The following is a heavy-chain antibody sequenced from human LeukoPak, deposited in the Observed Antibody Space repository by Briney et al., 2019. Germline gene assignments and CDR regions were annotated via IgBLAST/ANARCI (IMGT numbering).Heavy chain of an antibody. J-gene: IGHJ5*02. CDR3: ARTMSRSTKWFDP. D-gene: IGHD5/OR15-5a*01. Sequence: SGTLSLTCTVSGGSISSYYWSWIRQPPGKGLEWIGYIYYSGSTNYNPSLESRVTISVDTSKNQFSLKLSSVTAADTAVYYCARTMSRSTKWFDPWGQGTLVTVSS. CDR1: GGSISSYY. CDR2: IYYSGST. V-gene: IGHV4-59*08.